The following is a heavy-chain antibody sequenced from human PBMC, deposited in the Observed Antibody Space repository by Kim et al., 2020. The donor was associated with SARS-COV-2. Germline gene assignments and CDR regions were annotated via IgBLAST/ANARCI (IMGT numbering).Heavy chain of an antibody. CDR1: GESVSSNSAA. CDR2: TYYRSKWYI. V-gene: IGHV6-1*01. D-gene: IGHD1-7*01. CDR3: ARDSGRAGTTSYYFEY. J-gene: IGHJ4*02. Sequence: SQTLSLTCVISGESVSSNSAAWNWIRQSPSRGLEWLGRTYYRSKWYIDYAVSVKSRITINPDTSKNQFSLQLNSVTPEDTAVYYCARDSGRAGTTSYYFEYWGQGSLVTVSS.